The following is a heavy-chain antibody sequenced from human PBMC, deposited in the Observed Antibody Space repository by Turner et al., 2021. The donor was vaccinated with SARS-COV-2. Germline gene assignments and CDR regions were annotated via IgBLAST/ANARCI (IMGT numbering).Heavy chain of an antibody. CDR1: GGSISSSSSF. CDR3: ARQAAGQGLDY. J-gene: IGHJ4*02. Sequence: QLQESGPGLVKPSETLSLTCTVSGGSISSSSSFWGWIRQPPTKELEWIGSIYYSGTTYYNPSLKSRVALSIDPSKNQFSLNLTSVTAADTALFYCARQAAGQGLDYWGRGILVTVSS. V-gene: IGHV4-39*01. D-gene: IGHD3-10*01. CDR2: IYYSGTT.